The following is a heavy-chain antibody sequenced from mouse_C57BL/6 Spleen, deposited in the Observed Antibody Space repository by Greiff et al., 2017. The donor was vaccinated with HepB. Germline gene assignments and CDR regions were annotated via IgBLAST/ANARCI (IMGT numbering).Heavy chain of an antibody. V-gene: IGHV14-1*01. CDR1: GFNIKDYY. J-gene: IGHJ3*01. D-gene: IGHD2-3*01. CDR3: TTDDPFAY. Sequence: QVQQSGAELVRPGASVKLSCTASGFNIKDYYMHCVKQRPEQGLEWIGRIDPEDGDTEYAPKVQGKATMTADTSSNTAYLQLSSLTSEDTAVYYCTTDDPFAYWGQGTLVTVSA. CDR2: IDPEDGDT.